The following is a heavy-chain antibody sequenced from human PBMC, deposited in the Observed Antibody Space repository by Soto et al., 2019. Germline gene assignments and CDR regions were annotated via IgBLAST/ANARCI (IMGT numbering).Heavy chain of an antibody. V-gene: IGHV2-26*01. CDR2: IFSNDEK. CDR1: GFSLRNARMG. CDR3: ARSLGIAARLFDY. D-gene: IGHD6-6*01. Sequence: SGPTLVNPTETLTLTCTVSGFSLRNARMGVSWIRHPPGKALEWLAHIFSNDEKSYSTSLKSRLTISKDTSKSQVVLTMTNMDPVDTATYYCARSLGIAARLFDYWGQGTLVTVSS. J-gene: IGHJ4*02.